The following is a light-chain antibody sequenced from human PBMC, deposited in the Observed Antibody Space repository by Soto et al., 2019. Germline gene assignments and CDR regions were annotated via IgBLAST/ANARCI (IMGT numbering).Light chain of an antibody. J-gene: IGKJ1*01. V-gene: IGKV3-15*01. CDR2: GAS. CDR1: QSVSNN. CDR3: QQYNNWPPWT. Sequence: EIVMTQSPATLSVSPGERATLSCRASQSVSNNLAWFQHKPGQAPRLLIYGASARATGIPVRFSGSGSGTEFTLTISSLQSEDFAVYYCQQYNNWPPWTFGQGTKVEIK.